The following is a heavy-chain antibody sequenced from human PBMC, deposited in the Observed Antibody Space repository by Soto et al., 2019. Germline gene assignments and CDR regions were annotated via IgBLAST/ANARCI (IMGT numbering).Heavy chain of an antibody. CDR3: AKGSTTSSLVWFDP. Sequence: EVQLLESGGGLVQPGGSLRLSCAASGFTFSSYAMGWVRRAPGKGLEWVSAIRGSGSNTYYADSVRGRFTTSRDNSKNTLYLQMNSLRAEDTAVYYCAKGSTTSSLVWFDPWGPGTLVTVSS. CDR2: IRGSGSNT. J-gene: IGHJ5*02. D-gene: IGHD2-2*01. V-gene: IGHV3-23*01. CDR1: GFTFSSYA.